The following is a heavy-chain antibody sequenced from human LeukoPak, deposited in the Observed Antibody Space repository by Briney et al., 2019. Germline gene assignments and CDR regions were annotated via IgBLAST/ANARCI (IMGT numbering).Heavy chain of an antibody. CDR2: INHSGST. V-gene: IGHV4-34*01. Sequence: SETLSLTCAVYGGSFSGYYWSWIRQPPGKGLEWIGEINHSGSTNYNPSLKSRVTISVDTSKNQFSLKLSSVTAADTAVYYCARYAQWRDYWGQGTLVTVSS. CDR1: GGSFSGYY. CDR3: ARYAQWRDY. J-gene: IGHJ4*02. D-gene: IGHD6-19*01.